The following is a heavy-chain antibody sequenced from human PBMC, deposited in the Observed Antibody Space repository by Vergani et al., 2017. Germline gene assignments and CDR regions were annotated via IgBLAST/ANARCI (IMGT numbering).Heavy chain of an antibody. D-gene: IGHD1-1*01. CDR1: GFSFSTHA. Sequence: QVQLAESGGGRVQHGRSLRLSCAASGFSFSTHAIHWVRQAPGKGLEWVAVISNDGSKKYYADSVKGRFTISRDNSKKTLDLQMNSLRTQDTAVYYCAKAGAVSSERLQYNWYMDVWGKGTTVTVS. V-gene: IGHV3-30*18. J-gene: IGHJ6*03. CDR3: AKAGAVSSERLQYNWYMDV. CDR2: ISNDGSKK.